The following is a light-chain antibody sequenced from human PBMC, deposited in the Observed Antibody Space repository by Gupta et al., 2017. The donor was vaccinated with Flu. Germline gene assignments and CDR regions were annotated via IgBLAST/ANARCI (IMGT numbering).Light chain of an antibody. CDR1: SSNIGSNY. CDR3: AAWDDSMSAHVV. V-gene: IGLV1-47*02. CDR2: SNN. Sequence: QSVLTPPHSASGTPGPRVTPSCSGSSSNIGSNYVYWYQQLPGTAPKLLIYSNNQRPSGVPDRFSGSKSGTSASLAISGLGSEDEAEDYCAAWDDSMSAHVVFGGGTKLTVL. J-gene: IGLJ2*01.